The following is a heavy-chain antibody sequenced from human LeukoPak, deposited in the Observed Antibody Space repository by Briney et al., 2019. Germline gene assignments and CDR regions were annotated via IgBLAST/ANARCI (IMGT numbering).Heavy chain of an antibody. J-gene: IGHJ4*02. CDR3: ARETPSGVSIDY. V-gene: IGHV3-21*01. CDR1: GLTFSSYS. Sequence: GGPLRLSCAASGLTFSSYSMNWVRQAPGKGLEWVSSISSSSSYIYYADSVKGRFTISRDNAKNSLYLQMNSLRAEDTAVYYCARETPSGVSIDYWGQGTLVTVSS. D-gene: IGHD1-14*01. CDR2: ISSSSSYI.